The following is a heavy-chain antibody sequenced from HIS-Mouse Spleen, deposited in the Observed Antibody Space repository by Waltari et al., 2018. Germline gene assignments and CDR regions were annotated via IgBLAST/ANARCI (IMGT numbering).Heavy chain of an antibody. J-gene: IGHJ2*01. D-gene: IGHD6-13*01. V-gene: IGHV4-39*07. CDR2: IYYSGST. Sequence: QLQLQESGPGLVKPSETLSLTCTTTGVYHSSSSYYRGWSRQPPGKGLEGIGSIYYSGSTYYNPSLKSRVTISVDTSKNQFSLKLSSVTAADTAVYYCAREIPYSSSWYDWYFDLWGRGTLVTVSS. CDR1: GVYHSSSSYY. CDR3: AREIPYSSSWYDWYFDL.